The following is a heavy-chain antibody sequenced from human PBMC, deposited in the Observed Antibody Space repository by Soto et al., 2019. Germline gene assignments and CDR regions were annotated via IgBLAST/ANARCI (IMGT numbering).Heavy chain of an antibody. CDR1: GGSISSYY. V-gene: IGHV4-59*01. J-gene: IGHJ4*02. CDR2: IYYSGST. Sequence: SETLSLTCTVSGGSISSYYWSWIRQPPGKGLEWIGYIYYSGSTNYNPSLKSRVTISVDTSKNQFSLKLSSVTAADTAVYYCARESWELRDYYFDYWGQGTLVTVSS. D-gene: IGHD1-26*01. CDR3: ARESWELRDYYFDY.